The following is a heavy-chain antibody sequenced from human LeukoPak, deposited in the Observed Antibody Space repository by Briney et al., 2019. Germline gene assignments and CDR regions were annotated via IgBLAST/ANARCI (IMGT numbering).Heavy chain of an antibody. CDR2: ISGSGFTI. Sequence: GGSLRLSCAVSGFTLSNYSMNWVRQAPGKGLEWISYISGSGFTIHYADSVKGRFTISRDNAKNSLYLQMNSLRAEDTAVYYCARGVDDSSGYYYKISPKDAFDIWGQGTMVTVSS. CDR1: GFTLSNYS. V-gene: IGHV3-48*01. CDR3: ARGVDDSSGYYYKISPKDAFDI. D-gene: IGHD3-22*01. J-gene: IGHJ3*02.